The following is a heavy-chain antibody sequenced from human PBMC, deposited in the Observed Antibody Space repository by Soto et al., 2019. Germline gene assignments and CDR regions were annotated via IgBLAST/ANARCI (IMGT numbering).Heavy chain of an antibody. D-gene: IGHD5-12*01. J-gene: IGHJ3*02. CDR3: ARDGQYRTDGFAI. V-gene: IGHV3-23*01. CDR1: GFTFSSHG. Sequence: EAQLLESGGGSVQPGGSLRLSCAASGFTFSSHGMSWIRQAPGKGLEWISGLSRGGGSTYYVDSVKGRFTISRDNAKNTLDLIMKSLRVEDTALYYCARDGQYRTDGFAIWGQGTMVTVCS. CDR2: LSRGGGST.